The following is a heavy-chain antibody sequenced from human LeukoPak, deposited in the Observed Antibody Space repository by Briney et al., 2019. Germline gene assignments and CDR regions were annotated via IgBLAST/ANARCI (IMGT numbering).Heavy chain of an antibody. J-gene: IGHJ4*02. D-gene: IGHD4-23*01. V-gene: IGHV3-30*18. CDR1: GFTLSSYG. CDR3: AKLIDYGGNSVSY. CDR2: ISYDGSNK. Sequence: GGSLRLSCAASGFTLSSYGMHWVRQAPGKGLEWVAVISYDGSNKYYADSVKGRFTISRDNSKNTLYLQMNSLRAEDTAVYYCAKLIDYGGNSVSYWGQGTLVTVSS.